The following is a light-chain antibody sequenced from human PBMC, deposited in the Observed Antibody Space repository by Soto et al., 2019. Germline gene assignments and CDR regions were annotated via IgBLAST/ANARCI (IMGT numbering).Light chain of an antibody. CDR1: QSVSSSY. CDR3: QQYGSSPTWT. V-gene: IGKV3-20*01. Sequence: EIVLTQSPGNLSLSPGERATLSCRASQSVSSSYLAWYQQKPGQAPRLLIYGASSRATGIPDRFSGSGSGTDFTLTISRLEPEDFAVYYCQQYGSSPTWTFGQGTKVDI. CDR2: GAS. J-gene: IGKJ1*01.